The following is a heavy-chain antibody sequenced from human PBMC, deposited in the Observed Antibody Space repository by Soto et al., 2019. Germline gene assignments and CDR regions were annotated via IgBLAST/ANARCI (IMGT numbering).Heavy chain of an antibody. CDR2: ISAYNGNT. CDR1: GYTFTSYG. CDR3: ARLNVVVVAATSSGSFDY. D-gene: IGHD2-15*01. Sequence: QVQLVQSGAAVKKPGASVKVSCKASGYTFTSYGISWVRQAPGQGREWMGWISAYNGNTNYAQKLQGRVTMTTDTSTSTAYMELRRLRSDDTAVYYCARLNVVVVAATSSGSFDYWGQGTLVTVSS. J-gene: IGHJ4*02. V-gene: IGHV1-18*01.